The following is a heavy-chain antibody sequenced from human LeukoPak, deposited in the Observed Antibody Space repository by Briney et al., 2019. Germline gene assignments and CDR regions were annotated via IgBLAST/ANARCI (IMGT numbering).Heavy chain of an antibody. CDR2: VSGSGANT. J-gene: IGHJ4*02. V-gene: IGHV3-23*01. D-gene: IGHD3-16*01. CDR3: TKGSTTGGVLRHDY. CDR1: GFTFSGYA. Sequence: GGSLRLSCAASGFTFSGYAMAWVRQAPGKGLEWVSAVSGSGANTYYTDSVRGRFTVSRDNSKDTLYLQMSTLRAEDTAVYYCTKGSTTGGVLRHDYWGQGTVVTVSS.